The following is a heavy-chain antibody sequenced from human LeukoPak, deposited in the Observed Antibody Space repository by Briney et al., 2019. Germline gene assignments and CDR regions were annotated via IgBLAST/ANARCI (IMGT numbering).Heavy chain of an antibody. J-gene: IGHJ4*02. CDR1: GFTFSSYS. D-gene: IGHD1-26*01. V-gene: IGHV3-21*01. CDR2: ISSSSSYI. Sequence: GGSLRLSYAASGFTFSSYSMNWVRQAPGKGLEWVSSISSSSSYIYYADSVKGRFTISRDNTKNSLYLQMNSLRAEDTAVYYCARVVGATQYYFDYWGQGTLVTVSS. CDR3: ARVVGATQYYFDY.